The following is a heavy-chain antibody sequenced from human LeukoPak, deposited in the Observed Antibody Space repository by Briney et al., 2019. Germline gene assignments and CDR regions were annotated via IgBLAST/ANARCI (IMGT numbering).Heavy chain of an antibody. CDR1: GFTFSTYA. J-gene: IGHJ4*02. CDR2: ISGTGGST. CDR3: AKGPIAVAERYFDY. Sequence: GGSLRLSCAASGFTFSTYAMTWVRQAPGKGLEWVSLISGTGGSTYYADSVKGRFTISRDNSKNTLYLQMNSLRAEDTAVYYCAKGPIAVAERYFDYWGQGTLVTVSS. V-gene: IGHV3-23*01. D-gene: IGHD6-19*01.